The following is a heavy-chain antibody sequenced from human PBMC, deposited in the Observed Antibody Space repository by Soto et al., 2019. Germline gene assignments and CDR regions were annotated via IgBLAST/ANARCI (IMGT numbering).Heavy chain of an antibody. CDR3: ARSGVVGGGMDV. V-gene: IGHV1-18*01. CDR2: ISAYNCNT. CDR1: GYTFTSYG. J-gene: IGHJ6*02. D-gene: IGHD2-15*01. Sequence: QVQLVQSVAEVKNPGASVKVSCKASGYTFTSYGISWVRQAPGQGLEWMGWISAYNCNTNYAQKLQGRVAMTTDTSTSTAYMELRSVRSADPAVYDCARSGVVGGGMDVWGQGTTVTVSS.